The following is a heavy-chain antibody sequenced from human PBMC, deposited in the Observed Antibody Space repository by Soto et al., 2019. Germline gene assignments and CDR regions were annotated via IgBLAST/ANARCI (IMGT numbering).Heavy chain of an antibody. V-gene: IGHV1-18*04. CDR1: GYTFTSNG. Sequence: ASVNVSCKASGYTFTSNGISCVRQAPGQGLEWMGWISAYNGNTNYAQKLKGRVTMTTDTSTSTAYMELRSLRSDDTAVYYCARDGVYCSGGSWYPIGCYYGMDLWGPGSRVTASS. CDR3: ARDGVYCSGGSWYPIGCYYGMDL. D-gene: IGHD2-15*01. J-gene: IGHJ6*02. CDR2: ISAYNGNT.